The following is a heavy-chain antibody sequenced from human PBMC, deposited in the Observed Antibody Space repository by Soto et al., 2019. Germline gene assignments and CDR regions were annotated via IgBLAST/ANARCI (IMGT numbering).Heavy chain of an antibody. J-gene: IGHJ4*02. D-gene: IGHD1-26*01. CDR2: VYYSGSA. CDR3: ARRPKRGSYSWCFDY. CDR1: GGSISSNAYY. V-gene: IGHV4-39*01. Sequence: QLQLLESGPGLVKPSETLSLTRTVSGGSISSNAYYWGWIRQPPGKGLEWIGSVYYSGSANYNPSLRSRLTMSVDTSKNQFSLKLISVTAADTAVYYCARRPKRGSYSWCFDYWGQGTLVTVSS.